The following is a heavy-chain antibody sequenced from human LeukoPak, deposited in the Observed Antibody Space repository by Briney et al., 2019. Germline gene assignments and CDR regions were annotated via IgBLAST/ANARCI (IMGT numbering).Heavy chain of an antibody. J-gene: IGHJ4*02. Sequence: PGGSLRLSCAASGFTFSSYAMSWVRQAPGKALEWVSAISGSGGSTYYADSVKGRFTISRDNSKNTLYLQMNSLRAEDTAVYYCAKDRVYSYVIFGFWGQGTLVTVSS. D-gene: IGHD5-18*01. CDR2: ISGSGGST. CDR3: AKDRVYSYVIFGF. CDR1: GFTFSSYA. V-gene: IGHV3-23*01.